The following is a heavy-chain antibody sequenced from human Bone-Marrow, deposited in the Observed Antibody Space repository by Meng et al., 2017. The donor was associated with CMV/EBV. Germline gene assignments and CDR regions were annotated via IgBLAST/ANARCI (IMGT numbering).Heavy chain of an antibody. J-gene: IGHJ4*02. CDR1: GFSFNNVW. D-gene: IGHD1-26*01. CDR3: TTHSGSYLFDY. V-gene: IGHV3-15*07. Sequence: EGQLAESGGGLVKPGGSLRLSCAASGFSFNNVWMNWVRQAPGKGLEWVGRIKSKTDSGTTDYAAPVKGRFTISRDDSQNTLSLQMNSLKTEDTAVYYCTTHSGSYLFDYWGQGTLV. CDR2: IKSKTDSGTT.